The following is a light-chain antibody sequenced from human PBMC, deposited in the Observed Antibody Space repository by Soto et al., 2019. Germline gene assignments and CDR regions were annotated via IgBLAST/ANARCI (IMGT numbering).Light chain of an antibody. Sequence: DIQMTQSPSTLSASVGDRVTITCRASQNVNTCLAWYQQKPGKAPKLLIHKASNLESGVPSRISGSGSGTVFSLTISSRQPDDFATYYCQQYNSYWTFGQGTKVEIK. CDR2: KAS. CDR3: QQYNSYWT. CDR1: QNVNTC. J-gene: IGKJ1*01. V-gene: IGKV1-5*03.